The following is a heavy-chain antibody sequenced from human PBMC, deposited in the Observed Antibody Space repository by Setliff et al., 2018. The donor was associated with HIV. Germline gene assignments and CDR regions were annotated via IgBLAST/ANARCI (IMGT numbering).Heavy chain of an antibody. Sequence: LSLTCSVSGGSISSHYWSWIRQSPGKGLEWIGYIYNNGRTNYNPSLKSRVTISVDTSKNQFSLKLSSVTAADTAVYYCARDHYYDIVTGYFGYMDVWGEGTAVTVSS. CDR1: GGSISSHY. V-gene: IGHV4-59*11. D-gene: IGHD3-9*01. J-gene: IGHJ6*03. CDR3: ARDHYYDIVTGYFGYMDV. CDR2: IYNNGRT.